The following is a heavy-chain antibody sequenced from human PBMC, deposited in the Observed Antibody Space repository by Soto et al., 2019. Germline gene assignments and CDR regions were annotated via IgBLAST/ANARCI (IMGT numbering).Heavy chain of an antibody. D-gene: IGHD2-15*01. J-gene: IGHJ6*02. CDR3: AGFHRVITPGGPYCYGIDV. CDR2: IYYSGST. V-gene: IGHV4-59*08. Sequence: QVQLQESGPGLVKPSETLSLTCTVSGGINNYYWSWIRQPPGKTLEWIGYIYYSGSTNYNPSLKSRVAISVATSKKQFSLRLISVAAADTAVYYCAGFHRVITPGGPYCYGIDVWGPGTTVAVSS. CDR1: GGINNYY.